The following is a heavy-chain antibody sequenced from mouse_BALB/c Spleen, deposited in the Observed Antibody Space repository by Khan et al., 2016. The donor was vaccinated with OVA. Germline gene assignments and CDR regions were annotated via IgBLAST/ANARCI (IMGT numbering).Heavy chain of an antibody. CDR3: AGGRTY. Sequence: EVQLQESGPGLVKPSQSLSLTGTVTGYSITSDYAWNWIRQFPGNKLEWMGYITYSGSTSYTPSLKSRISITRDTSKNQFFLQLNSVTTEDTATYYCAGGRTYWGQGTLVTVSA. V-gene: IGHV3-2*02. CDR1: GYSITSDYA. CDR2: ITYSGST. D-gene: IGHD3-3*01. J-gene: IGHJ3*01.